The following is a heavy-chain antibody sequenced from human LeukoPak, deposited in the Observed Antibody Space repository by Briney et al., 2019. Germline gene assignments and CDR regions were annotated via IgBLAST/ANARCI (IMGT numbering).Heavy chain of an antibody. V-gene: IGHV4-59*01. CDR2: IYYSGST. Sequence: PSETLSLTCTVSGGSISSYYWSWIRQPPGKGLEWIGYIYYSGSTNYNPSLKSRVTISVDTSKNQFSLKLSSVTAADTAVYYCARDSYGSGSYYGWFDPWGRGTLVTVSS. CDR1: GGSISSYY. J-gene: IGHJ5*02. D-gene: IGHD3-10*01. CDR3: ARDSYGSGSYYGWFDP.